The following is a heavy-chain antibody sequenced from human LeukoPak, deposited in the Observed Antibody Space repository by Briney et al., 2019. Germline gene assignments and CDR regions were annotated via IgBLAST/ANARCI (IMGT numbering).Heavy chain of an antibody. D-gene: IGHD4-17*01. CDR2: INHSGST. CDR1: GGSFSGYY. V-gene: IGHV4-34*01. J-gene: IGHJ3*02. Sequence: PSETLSLTCAVYGGSFSGYYWSWIRQPPGKGLEWIGEINHSGSTNYNPSLKSRVTISVDTSKNQFSLKLSSVTAADTAVYYCARVTVTTSYAFDIWGQGTMVTVSS. CDR3: ARVTVTTSYAFDI.